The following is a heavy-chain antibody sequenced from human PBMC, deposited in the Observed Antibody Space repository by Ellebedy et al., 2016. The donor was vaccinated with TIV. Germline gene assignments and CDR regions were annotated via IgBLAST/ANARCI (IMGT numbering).Heavy chain of an antibody. V-gene: IGHV1-2*02. D-gene: IGHD4-17*01. CDR2: INPNSGGT. J-gene: IGHJ5*02. CDR3: ASLPHYGDSGP. Sequence: AASVKVSCKASGYTFTGYYMHWVRQAPGQGLEWMGWINPNSGGTNYAQKFQGRVTMTRDTSISTASMELSRLRSDDTAVYYRASLPHYGDSGPWGQGTLVTVSS. CDR1: GYTFTGYY.